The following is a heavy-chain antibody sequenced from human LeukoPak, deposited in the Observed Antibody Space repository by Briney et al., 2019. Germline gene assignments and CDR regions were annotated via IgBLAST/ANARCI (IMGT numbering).Heavy chain of an antibody. D-gene: IGHD3-22*01. CDR3: ARDYYDSSGYVAY. CDR2: ISPSGGST. V-gene: IGHV1-46*01. CDR1: GYTFTGYW. J-gene: IGHJ4*02. Sequence: GASVKVSCKAFGYTFTGYWMHWVRQAPGQGPEWMGVISPSGGSTIYAQKFKGRVTLTRDTSISTAYMELSRLRSDDTAVYYCARDYYDSSGYVAYWGQGTLVTVSS.